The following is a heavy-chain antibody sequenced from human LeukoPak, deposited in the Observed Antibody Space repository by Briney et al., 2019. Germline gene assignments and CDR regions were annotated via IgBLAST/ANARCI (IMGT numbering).Heavy chain of an antibody. CDR3: ARQGYCSGGSCYHYYYYMDV. D-gene: IGHD2-15*01. J-gene: IGHJ6*03. CDR2: IYHSGST. CDR1: GYSISSGYY. V-gene: IGHV4-38-2*01. Sequence: SETLSLTCAVSGYSISSGYYWGWIRQPPGKGLEWIGSIYHSGSTYYNPSLKSRVTISVDTSKNQFSLKLSSVTAADTAVYYYARQGYCSGGSCYHYYYYMDVWGKGTTVTVSS.